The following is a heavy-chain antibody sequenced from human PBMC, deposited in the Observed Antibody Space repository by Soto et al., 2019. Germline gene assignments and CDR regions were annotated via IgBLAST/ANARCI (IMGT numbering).Heavy chain of an antibody. D-gene: IGHD4-17*01. CDR3: VSYYGDYNYYFDY. Sequence: SETLSLTCTVSGGSISSGDYYWSWIRQPPGKGLEWIGYIYYSGSTYYNPSLKSRITISVDTSKNQISLNLISVTAADTAVYYGVSYYGDYNYYFDYWGRGTLVTVSS. V-gene: IGHV4-30-4*01. CDR1: GGSISSGDYY. CDR2: IYYSGST. J-gene: IGHJ4*02.